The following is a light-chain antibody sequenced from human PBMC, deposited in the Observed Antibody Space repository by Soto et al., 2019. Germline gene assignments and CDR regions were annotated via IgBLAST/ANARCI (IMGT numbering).Light chain of an antibody. CDR2: AAS. CDR1: QGISTY. J-gene: IGKJ2*01. V-gene: IGKV1-39*01. Sequence: DMQMTQSPSSLSASVGDRVTIXXRASQGISTYLNWYHQKPGKAPKLXIYAASSLQSGVPSRFSGSGSETDFTLTISSLQSEDFAVYYCQHYNYWPYTFGQGTKVDIK. CDR3: QHYNYWPYT.